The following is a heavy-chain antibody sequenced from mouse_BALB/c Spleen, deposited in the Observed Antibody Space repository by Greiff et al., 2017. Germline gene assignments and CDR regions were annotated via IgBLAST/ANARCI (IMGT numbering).Heavy chain of an antibody. Sequence: EVHLVESGGGLVQPGGSLRLSCAISGFTFTDYYMSWVRQPPGKALEWLGFIRNKANGYTTEYSASVKGRFTISRDNSQSILYLQMNTLRAEDSATYYCARDGNYRYFDVWGAGTTVTVSS. J-gene: IGHJ1*01. CDR2: IRNKANGYTT. CDR3: ARDGNYRYFDV. D-gene: IGHD2-1*01. CDR1: GFTFTDYY. V-gene: IGHV7-3*02.